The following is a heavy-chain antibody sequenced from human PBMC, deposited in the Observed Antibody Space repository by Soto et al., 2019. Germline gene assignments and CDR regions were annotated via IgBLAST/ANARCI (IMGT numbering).Heavy chain of an antibody. CDR3: AKDQWELPQGYFDL. V-gene: IGHV3-23*01. J-gene: IGHJ2*01. CDR2: ISGSGGST. D-gene: IGHD1-26*01. CDR1: GFTFSSYA. Sequence: EVQLLESGGGLVQPGGSQGLSCAASGFTFSSYAMSWVRQAPGKGLEWVSAISGSGGSTYYADSVKGRFTISRDNSKNTLYLQMNSLRAEDTAVYYCAKDQWELPQGYFDLWGRGTLVTVSS.